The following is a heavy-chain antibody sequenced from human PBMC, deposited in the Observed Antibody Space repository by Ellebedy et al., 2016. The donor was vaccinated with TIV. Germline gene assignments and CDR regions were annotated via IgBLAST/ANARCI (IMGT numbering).Heavy chain of an antibody. Sequence: GESLKISCAGSGFSFSNYAMHLVRQAPGEGLESVSGLSGSGGTTHYADSVKGRFTISSDNSKNILYLQMTGLRAEDTATYFFARDRASGTYPNWFDPWGRGTVVSVSS. CDR2: LSGSGGTT. CDR3: ARDRASGTYPNWFDP. D-gene: IGHD1-26*01. J-gene: IGHJ5*02. V-gene: IGHV3-23*01. CDR1: GFSFSNYA.